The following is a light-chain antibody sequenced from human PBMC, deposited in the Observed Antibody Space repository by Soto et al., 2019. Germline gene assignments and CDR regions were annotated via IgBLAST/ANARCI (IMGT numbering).Light chain of an antibody. CDR1: SSDVGTYNL. Sequence: QSALTQPASVSASPGQSITISCTGASSDVGTYNLVSWYQHHPGKAPKLMIYEVSNRPSGVSNRFSGSKSGNTASLTISGLQAEDEADYYCSSYTSSSTLYVFGTGTKVTVL. CDR3: SSYTSSSTLYV. CDR2: EVS. J-gene: IGLJ1*01. V-gene: IGLV2-14*02.